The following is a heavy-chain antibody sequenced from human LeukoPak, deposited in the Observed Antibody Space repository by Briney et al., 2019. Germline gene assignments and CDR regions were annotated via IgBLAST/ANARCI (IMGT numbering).Heavy chain of an antibody. D-gene: IGHD4-11*01. CDR3: ARATGLSWWYFDL. Sequence: SVKVSCKASGYTFTSYYMHWVRQAPGQGLEWMGGIIPIFGTANYAQKFQGRVTITTDESTSTAYMELSSLRSDDTAVYYCARATGLSWWYFDLWGRGTLVTVSS. CDR1: GYTFTSYY. J-gene: IGHJ2*01. CDR2: IIPIFGTA. V-gene: IGHV1-69*05.